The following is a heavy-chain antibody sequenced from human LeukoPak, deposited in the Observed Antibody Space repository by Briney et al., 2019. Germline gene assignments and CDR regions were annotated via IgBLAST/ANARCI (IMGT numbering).Heavy chain of an antibody. Sequence: SETLSLTCTVSGGSISSYYWSWIRQPPGKGLEWIGYIYTSGSTNYNPSLKSRVTISVDTSKNQFSLKLSSVTAADTAVYYCARATTTVTTGDYWGQGTLVTVSS. D-gene: IGHD4-11*01. CDR3: ARATTTVTTGDY. CDR2: IYTSGST. CDR1: GGSISSYY. V-gene: IGHV4-4*09. J-gene: IGHJ4*02.